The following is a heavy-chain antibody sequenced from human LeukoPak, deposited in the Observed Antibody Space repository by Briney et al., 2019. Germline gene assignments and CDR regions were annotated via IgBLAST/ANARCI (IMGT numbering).Heavy chain of an antibody. Sequence: PSETLSLTCTVSGYSISSGYYWGWIRQPPGKGLEWIGSIYHSGSTYYNPSLKSRVTISVDTSKNQFSLKLSSVTAADTAVYYCARVSGGGYGSMFDPWGQGTLVTVSS. D-gene: IGHD3-10*01. V-gene: IGHV4-38-2*02. CDR1: GYSISSGYY. CDR2: IYHSGST. CDR3: ARVSGGGYGSMFDP. J-gene: IGHJ5*02.